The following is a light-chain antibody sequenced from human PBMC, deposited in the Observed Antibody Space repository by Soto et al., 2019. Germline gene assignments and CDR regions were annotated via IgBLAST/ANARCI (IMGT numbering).Light chain of an antibody. CDR3: SSYAGSNNLVV. J-gene: IGLJ2*01. Sequence: QSVLTQPPSASGSPGQSVTISCTGTRSDVGGYDYVSWYQQHPGKAPKLMIYEVSKRPSGVPDRFSGSKSGNTASLTVSGLQAEDEADYYCSSYAGSNNLVVFGGGTQLTVL. V-gene: IGLV2-8*01. CDR1: RSDVGGYDY. CDR2: EVS.